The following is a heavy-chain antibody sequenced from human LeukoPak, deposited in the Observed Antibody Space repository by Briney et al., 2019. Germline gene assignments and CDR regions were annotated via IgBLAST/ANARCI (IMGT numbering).Heavy chain of an antibody. V-gene: IGHV3-7*04. J-gene: IGHJ4*02. CDR3: VRQYNSSWLQFFDY. CDR2: IKQDGSAK. D-gene: IGHD6-13*01. CDR1: GLTFSDYW. Sequence: PGGSLRLSCAAAGLTFSDYWMTWVRQAPGKGLEGVANIKQDGSAKYYVDSVQGRFTISRDNAKNSLYLQMNSLRAEDTAIYYCVRQYNSSWLQFFDYWGQGTLVTVSS.